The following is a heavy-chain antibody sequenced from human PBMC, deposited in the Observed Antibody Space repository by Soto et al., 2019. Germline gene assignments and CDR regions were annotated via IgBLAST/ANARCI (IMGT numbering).Heavy chain of an antibody. D-gene: IGHD3-9*01. CDR1: DDSINSDKYY. J-gene: IGHJ4*02. Sequence: PSETLSLTCSVSDDSINSDKYYLGWIRQPPGKGLEWIGSIYYRGNAYYNPSLQTRVTIFVDKSKSQFSLKLNSVTAADSPVYFCSRLEGLATFSYYFDFWGPGALVTVSS. CDR3: SRLEGLATFSYYFDF. CDR2: IYYRGNA. V-gene: IGHV4-39*01.